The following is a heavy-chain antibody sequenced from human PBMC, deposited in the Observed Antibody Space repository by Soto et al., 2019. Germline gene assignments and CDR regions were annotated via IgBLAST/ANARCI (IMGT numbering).Heavy chain of an antibody. CDR1: GGSISSSSYY. CDR3: ARLVAWFGELDFDY. D-gene: IGHD3-10*01. J-gene: IGHJ4*02. V-gene: IGHV4-39*01. Sequence: SETLSLTCTVSGGSISSSSYYWGWIRQPPGKGLEWIGSIYYSGSTYYNPSLKSRVTISVDTSKNQFSLKLSSVTAADTAVYYCARLVAWFGELDFDYWGQGTLVTVSS. CDR2: IYYSGST.